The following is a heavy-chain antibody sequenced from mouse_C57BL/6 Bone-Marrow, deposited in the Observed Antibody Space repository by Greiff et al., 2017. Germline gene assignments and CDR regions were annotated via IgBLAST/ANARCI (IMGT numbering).Heavy chain of an antibody. CDR3: ASYCDFYY. D-gene: IGHD1-1*01. Sequence: EVQLQESGGDLVKPGGSLKLSCAASGFNFSSYGMYWVRQTPDKGLEWVATISSGGSYTYSPASVKGRFTISRDNAKNTLYLHILSLKSDDTAMYYCASYCDFYYWGQGTTLTVSS. CDR1: GFNFSSYG. CDR2: ISSGGSYT. V-gene: IGHV5-6*01. J-gene: IGHJ2*01.